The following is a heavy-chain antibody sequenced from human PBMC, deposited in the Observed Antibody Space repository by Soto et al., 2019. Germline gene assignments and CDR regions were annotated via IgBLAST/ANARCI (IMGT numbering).Heavy chain of an antibody. CDR1: GGTFSSYA. V-gene: IGHV1-69*13. CDR2: IIPIFGTA. CDR3: ARVGYSGSYQHYFDY. J-gene: IGHJ4*02. D-gene: IGHD1-26*01. Sequence: GASVKVSCKASGGTFSSYAISWVRQAPGQGLEWMGGIIPIFGTANYAQKFQGRVTITADESTSTAYMELSSLRSEDTAVYYCARVGYSGSYQHYFDYWGQGTLVTVSS.